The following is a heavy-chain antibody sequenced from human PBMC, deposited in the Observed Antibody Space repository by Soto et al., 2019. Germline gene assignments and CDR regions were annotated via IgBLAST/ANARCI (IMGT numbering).Heavy chain of an antibody. V-gene: IGHV1-2*02. J-gene: IGHJ3*02. D-gene: IGHD5-18*01. CDR2: INPNSGGT. CDR1: GYTFTGYY. Sequence: GASVKVSCKASGYTFTGYYMHWVRQAPGQGLEWMGWINPNSGGTNYAQKFQGRVTMTRDTSISTAYMELSRLRSDDTAVYYCARVSGYSYGYRDAFDIWGQGTMVTISS. CDR3: ARVSGYSYGYRDAFDI.